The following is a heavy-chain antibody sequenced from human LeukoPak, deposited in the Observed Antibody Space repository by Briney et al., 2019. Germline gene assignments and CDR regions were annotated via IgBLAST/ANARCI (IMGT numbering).Heavy chain of an antibody. J-gene: IGHJ5*02. Sequence: SVKVSCKTSGGTFNNSAISWVRQAPGQGLEWLGGIMPLFGTAGYAQKFQGRVIITKDESTRTVYLELTSLTSDDTAVYYCARDVHGDYGSGWFDPWGQETLVSVSS. CDR1: GGTFNNSA. D-gene: IGHD4-17*01. V-gene: IGHV1-69*05. CDR2: IMPLFGTA. CDR3: ARDVHGDYGSGWFDP.